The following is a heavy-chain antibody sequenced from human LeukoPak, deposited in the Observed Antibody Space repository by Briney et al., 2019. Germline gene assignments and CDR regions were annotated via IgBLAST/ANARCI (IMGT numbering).Heavy chain of an antibody. CDR2: IKQDGSEE. CDR3: ARDSDGYIDYFDY. CDR1: GFTFSSYK. D-gene: IGHD5-24*01. V-gene: IGHV3-7*01. J-gene: IGHJ4*02. Sequence: GGSLRLSCAASGFTFSSYKMTWVRQAPGTGLEWVANIKQDGSEEYYVDSVRGRFTISRDNGKNSLYLQMNSLRAEDAAVYYCARDSDGYIDYFDYWGQGTLVTVSS.